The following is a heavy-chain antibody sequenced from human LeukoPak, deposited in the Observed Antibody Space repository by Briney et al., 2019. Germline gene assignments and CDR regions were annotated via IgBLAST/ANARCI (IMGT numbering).Heavy chain of an antibody. CDR3: VRERPGACWFDS. D-gene: IGHD3-10*01. Sequence: GASVKASCKASGYTFTGYYMHWVRQAPGQGLEWMGWISPNSGGTNYAQNLQGRVTMTRDTSTSTVYMEVSSLRSEDTAVYYCVRERPGACWFDSWGQGTLVTVSS. CDR2: ISPNSGGT. V-gene: IGHV1-2*02. J-gene: IGHJ5*01. CDR1: GYTFTGYY.